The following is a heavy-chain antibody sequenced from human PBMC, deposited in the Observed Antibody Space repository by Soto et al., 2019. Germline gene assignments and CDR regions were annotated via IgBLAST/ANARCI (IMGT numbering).Heavy chain of an antibody. CDR1: GYTLTELS. D-gene: IGHD1-7*01. CDR2: FDPEDGET. CDR3: ATRAHQKLELRRLGYYYYGMDV. J-gene: IGHJ6*02. Sequence: ASVKVSCKESGYTLTELSMHWVRQAPGKGLEWMGGFDPEDGETIYAQKFQGRVTMTEDTSTDTAYMELSSLRSEDTAVYYCATRAHQKLELRRLGYYYYGMDVWGQGTTVTDSS. V-gene: IGHV1-24*01.